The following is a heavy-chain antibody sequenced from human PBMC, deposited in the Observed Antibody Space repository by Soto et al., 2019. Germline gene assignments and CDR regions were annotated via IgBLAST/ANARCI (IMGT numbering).Heavy chain of an antibody. V-gene: IGHV1-2*02. CDR3: ARESGGATATLDYYYFYMDV. J-gene: IGHJ6*03. CDR2: INPNGGVT. Sequence: ASVKVSCKTSGDSFNDYYIHWVRQAPGQGLEWMGWINPNGGVTKYAQKFQGRVTVTRDTSIRTVYLELSSLRSDDTAVYYCARESGGATATLDYYYFYMDVSGKGTTVTVSS. D-gene: IGHD5-12*01. CDR1: GDSFNDYY.